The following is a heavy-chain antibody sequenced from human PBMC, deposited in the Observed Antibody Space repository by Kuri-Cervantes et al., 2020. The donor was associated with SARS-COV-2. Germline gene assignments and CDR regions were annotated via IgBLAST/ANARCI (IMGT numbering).Heavy chain of an antibody. CDR3: VVGFFSSRKWDY. V-gene: IGHV1-46*01. CDR2: INPSGSGT. J-gene: IGHJ4*02. Sequence: ASVKGSCKASGYTFTSYGISWVRQAPGQGLEWMGIINPSGSGTRYPQRFQGRVTMTRDTSTSTVYMELSSLTSEDTAVYFCVVGFFSSRKWDYWGQGTLVTVSS. D-gene: IGHD2-15*01. CDR1: GYTFTSYG.